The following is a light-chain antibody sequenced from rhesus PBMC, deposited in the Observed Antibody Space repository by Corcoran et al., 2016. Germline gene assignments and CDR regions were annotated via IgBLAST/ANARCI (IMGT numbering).Light chain of an antibody. CDR3: LQDYTTPWT. CDR1: QGINKE. Sequence: DIQMTQSPSSLSASVGDRVTVTCRASQGINKELSWYHQKPGKAPTLLIYAASSVQTGVSSRLSGSGSGTDDTLPISSLQPEDVATYYFLQDYTTPWTFGPGTKVEIK. V-gene: IGKV1-94*01. J-gene: IGKJ1*01. CDR2: AAS.